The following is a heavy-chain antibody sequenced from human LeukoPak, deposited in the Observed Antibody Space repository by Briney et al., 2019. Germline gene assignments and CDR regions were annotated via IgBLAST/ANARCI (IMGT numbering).Heavy chain of an antibody. CDR3: ARRSSSATVTTEFDY. Sequence: SETLSLTCAVYGGSFSGYYWSWIRQPPGKGLEWIGEINHSGSTNYNPSLKSRVTISVDTSKNQFSLKLSSVTAADTAVYYCARRSSSATVTTEFDYWGQGTLVIVSS. J-gene: IGHJ4*02. D-gene: IGHD4-17*01. CDR1: GGSFSGYY. CDR2: INHSGST. V-gene: IGHV4-34*01.